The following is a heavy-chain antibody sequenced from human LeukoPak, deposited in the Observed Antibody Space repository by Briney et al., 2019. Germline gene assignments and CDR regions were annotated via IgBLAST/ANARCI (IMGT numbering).Heavy chain of an antibody. V-gene: IGHV5-51*01. CDR2: IYPGDSDT. D-gene: IGHD6-13*01. CDR3: ARTILKPSSIVSYYYMDV. CDR1: GYSFTSYW. J-gene: IGHJ6*03. Sequence: GESLKISCKGSGYSFTSYWIGWVRQMPGKGLEWMGIIYPGDSDTRYSPSFQGQVTISADKSISTAYLQWSSLKASGTAMYYCARTILKPSSIVSYYYMDVWGKGTTVTVS.